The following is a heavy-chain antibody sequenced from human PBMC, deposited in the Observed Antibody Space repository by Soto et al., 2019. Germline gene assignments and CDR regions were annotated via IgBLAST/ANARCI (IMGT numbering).Heavy chain of an antibody. Sequence: GGSLRFSCAASGFTFSSYSMNWVRQAPGKGLEWVSYISSSSSTIYYADSVKGRFTISRDNAKNSLYLQMNSLRAEDTAVYYCARAFYSSSWTTYKYYFDYWGQGTLVTVSS. CDR2: ISSSSSTI. CDR3: ARAFYSSSWTTYKYYFDY. CDR1: GFTFSSYS. D-gene: IGHD6-13*01. V-gene: IGHV3-48*01. J-gene: IGHJ4*02.